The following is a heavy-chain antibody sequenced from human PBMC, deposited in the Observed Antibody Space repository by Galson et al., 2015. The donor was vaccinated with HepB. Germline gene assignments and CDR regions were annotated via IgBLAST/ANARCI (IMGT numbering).Heavy chain of an antibody. CDR3: ARDNTYYDFWSGYPYYYYGMDV. Sequence: SLRLSCAASGFTFSSYWMSWVRQAPGKGLEWVANIKQDGSEKYYVDSVKGRFTISRDNAKNSLYLQMNSLRAEDTAVYYCARDNTYYDFWSGYPYYYYGMDVWGQGTTVTVSS. J-gene: IGHJ6*02. V-gene: IGHV3-7*01. CDR2: IKQDGSEK. D-gene: IGHD3-3*01. CDR1: GFTFSSYW.